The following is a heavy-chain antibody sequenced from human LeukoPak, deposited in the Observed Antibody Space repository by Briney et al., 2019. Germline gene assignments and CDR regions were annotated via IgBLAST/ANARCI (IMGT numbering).Heavy chain of an antibody. J-gene: IGHJ4*02. CDR2: IYYSGST. Sequence: SETLSLTCTVSGGSISSSSYYWGWIRQPPGKGLEWIGSIYYSGSTYYNPSLKSRVTISVDTSKNQFSLKLSSVTAADTAVYYCASPRDYGGPAVYWGQGTLVTVSS. V-gene: IGHV4-39*01. CDR3: ASPRDYGGPAVY. D-gene: IGHD4-23*01. CDR1: GGSISSSSYY.